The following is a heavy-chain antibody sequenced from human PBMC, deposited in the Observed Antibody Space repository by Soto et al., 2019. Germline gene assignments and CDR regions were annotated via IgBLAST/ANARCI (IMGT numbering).Heavy chain of an antibody. CDR3: YRDRSGITMIRGVADY. CDR2: IRSKAYSGTA. Sequence: GGSLRLSCTGSGFTFGDYAMSWFRQAPGKGLEWVGFIRSKAYSGTAEYAASVKGRFTMSRDDSKNIAYLQMNSLKTEDTAVYYCYRDRSGITMIRGVADYWGQGTLVTVSS. D-gene: IGHD3-10*01. V-gene: IGHV3-49*03. CDR1: GFTFGDYA. J-gene: IGHJ4*02.